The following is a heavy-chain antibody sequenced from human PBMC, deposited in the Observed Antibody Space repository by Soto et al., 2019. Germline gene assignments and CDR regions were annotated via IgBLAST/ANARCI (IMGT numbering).Heavy chain of an antibody. Sequence: QVHLVQSGAEMKKPGSSVKVSCKVSGGDLRNSGISWVRQAPGQGLEWMGGIFPLLAMVAYAQKFRGRVTITADESTTTAYLGRGRLKPDVTVVNYFADEGGSGFKSRGQGTLVFVS. CDR3: ADEGGSGFKS. V-gene: IGHV1-69*04. D-gene: IGHD3-10*01. CDR1: GGDLRNSG. J-gene: IGHJ4*02. CDR2: IFPLLAMV.